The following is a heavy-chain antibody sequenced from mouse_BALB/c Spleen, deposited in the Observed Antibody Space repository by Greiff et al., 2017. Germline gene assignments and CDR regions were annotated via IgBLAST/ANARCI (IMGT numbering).Heavy chain of an antibody. D-gene: IGHD4-1*01. Sequence: VKLQESGPGLVQPSQSLSITCTVSGFSLTSYGVHWVRQSPGKGLEWLGVIWSGGSTDYNAAFISRLSISKDNSKSQVFFKMNSLQANDTAIYYCASLTGAIWFAYWGQGTLVTVSA. CDR3: ASLTGAIWFAY. CDR1: GFSLTSYG. CDR2: IWSGGST. V-gene: IGHV2-2*02. J-gene: IGHJ3*01.